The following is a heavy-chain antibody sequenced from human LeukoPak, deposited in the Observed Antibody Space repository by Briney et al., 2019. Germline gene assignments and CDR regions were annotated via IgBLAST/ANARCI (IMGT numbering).Heavy chain of an antibody. CDR2: VYYSGST. CDR3: ARGGSSGWYGIDY. CDR1: GGSISSHY. J-gene: IGHJ4*02. D-gene: IGHD6-19*01. Sequence: PSETLSLTCTVSGGSISSHYWGWIRQPPGKGLEWIGCVYYSGSTNYNPSLKSRVTISVDTSKNQFSLDLSSVTAADTAVYYCARGGSSGWYGIDYWGQGTLVTVSS. V-gene: IGHV4-59*11.